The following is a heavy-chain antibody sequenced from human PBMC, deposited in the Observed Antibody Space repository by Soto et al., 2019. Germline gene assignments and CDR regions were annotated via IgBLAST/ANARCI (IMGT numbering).Heavy chain of an antibody. D-gene: IGHD1-26*01. CDR2: ISSSGSTI. Sequence: GSLGLSCAASGFTFSTYEMNWVRQAPGKGLEWVSYISSSGSTIYYADSVKGRFTISRDNAKNSLYLQMNSLKAEDTAVYYCAADALVGANYYYHYGMDVWGQGTTVTVSS. V-gene: IGHV3-48*03. CDR3: AADALVGANYYYHYGMDV. J-gene: IGHJ6*02. CDR1: GFTFSTYE.